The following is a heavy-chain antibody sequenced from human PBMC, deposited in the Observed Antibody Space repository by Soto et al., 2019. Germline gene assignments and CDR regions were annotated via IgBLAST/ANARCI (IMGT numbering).Heavy chain of an antibody. CDR2: ISGTGSTV. J-gene: IGHJ6*04. Sequence: GGSLRLSCAASGFTFSDYYMTWIRQAPGKGLEWVSSISGTGSTVYYVDSVKGRFTISRDNAKNSLYLQMNSLRAEDTAVYYCAREVDIVVIPAAMDVWGKGTTVTVSS. V-gene: IGHV3-11*01. CDR1: GFTFSDYY. CDR3: AREVDIVVIPAAMDV. D-gene: IGHD2-2*01.